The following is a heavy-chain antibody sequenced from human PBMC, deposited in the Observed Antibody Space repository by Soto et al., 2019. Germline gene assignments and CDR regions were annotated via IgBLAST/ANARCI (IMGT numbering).Heavy chain of an antibody. CDR3: AKGLEMATIEGNFDY. Sequence: GGSLRLSCAASVFTFSSYGMHWVRQAPGKGLEWVAVISYDGSNKYYADSVKGRFTISRDNSKNTLYLQMNSLRAEDTAVYYCAKGLEMATIEGNFDYWGQGTLVTVSS. CDR2: ISYDGSNK. D-gene: IGHD5-12*01. CDR1: VFTFSSYG. J-gene: IGHJ4*02. V-gene: IGHV3-30*18.